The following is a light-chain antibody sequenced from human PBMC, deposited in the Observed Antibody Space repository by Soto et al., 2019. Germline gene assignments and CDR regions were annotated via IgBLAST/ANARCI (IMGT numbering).Light chain of an antibody. CDR3: KQDDRWPGT. CDR1: QSISSS. J-gene: IGKJ1*01. V-gene: IGKV3-15*01. CDR2: GPS. Sequence: EILMTQSPATLSVSPGERATLSCRASQSISSSLVWYQQKPGQAPRLLIYGPSTRATGIPARFSGSGSGTEFTLTISSLQSEDVAVYYCKQDDRWPGTFGQGTKVEIK.